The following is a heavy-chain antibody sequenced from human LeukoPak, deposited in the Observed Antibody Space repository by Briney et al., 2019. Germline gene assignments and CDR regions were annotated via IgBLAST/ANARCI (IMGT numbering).Heavy chain of an antibody. V-gene: IGHV3-23*01. CDR3: AKEGSSAWYGDPLDY. Sequence: GGSLRLSCAASGFTFSSYAMSWVRQAPGKGLEWVSATSHSGGNTYYADSVKGRFTISRDNSKNTLYLQMNSLRAEDTAVYYCAKEGSSAWYGDPLDYWGQGTLVTVSS. CDR1: GFTFSSYA. CDR2: TSHSGGNT. J-gene: IGHJ4*02. D-gene: IGHD6-19*01.